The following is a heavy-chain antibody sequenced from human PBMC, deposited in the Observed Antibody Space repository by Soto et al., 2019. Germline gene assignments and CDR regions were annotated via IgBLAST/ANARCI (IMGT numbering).Heavy chain of an antibody. D-gene: IGHD2-2*02. CDR1: GYTFTSYY. J-gene: IGHJ4*02. Sequence: ASVKVSCKASGYTFTSYYMHWVRQAPGQGLEWMGIINPSGGSTSYAQKFQGRVTMTRDTSTSTVYMELSSLRSEDTAVYYCARDLDIVVVPAAIGSPGYWGQGTLVTVSS. CDR3: ARDLDIVVVPAAIGSPGY. V-gene: IGHV1-46*03. CDR2: INPSGGST.